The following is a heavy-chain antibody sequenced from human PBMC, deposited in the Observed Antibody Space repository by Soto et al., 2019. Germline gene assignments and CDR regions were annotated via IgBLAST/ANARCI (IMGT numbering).Heavy chain of an antibody. Sequence: GGALRLSCAASGFTFRTYTMTWVRQAPGKGLEWVSSVGGSGDGTYYADSVKGRFTISRDNSKNTLYLQMNSLRAEDRAVYYCARGGIQLWLTALFWGQGTLVTVSS. V-gene: IGHV3-23*01. CDR2: VGGSGDGT. CDR3: ARGGIQLWLTALF. D-gene: IGHD5-18*01. CDR1: GFTFRTYT. J-gene: IGHJ4*02.